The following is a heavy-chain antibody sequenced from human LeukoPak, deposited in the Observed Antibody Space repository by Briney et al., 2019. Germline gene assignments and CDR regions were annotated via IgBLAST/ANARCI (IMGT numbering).Heavy chain of an antibody. D-gene: IGHD1-1*01. Sequence: GGSLRLSCTASGFSFSSYAMNWVRQAPGKGLEWLSILSGDSDITHYADSVKGRFTISRDNSKNTLYLQMNSLRAEDTAIYYCGKKFCLPKTTERSFQYWGQGTLVTVSS. J-gene: IGHJ4*02. CDR1: GFSFSSYA. V-gene: IGHV3-23*01. CDR3: GKKFCLPKTTERSFQY. CDR2: LSGDSDIT.